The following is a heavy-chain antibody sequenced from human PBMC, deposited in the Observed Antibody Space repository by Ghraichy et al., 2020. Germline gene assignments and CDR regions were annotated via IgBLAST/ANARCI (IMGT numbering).Heavy chain of an antibody. CDR2: IYTSGST. V-gene: IGHV4-4*07. Sequence: SETLSLTCTVSGGSISSYYWSWIRQPAGKGLEWIGRIYTSGSTNYNPSLKSRVTMSVDTSKNQFSLKLSSVTAADTAVYYCAREPHDYYDSSGENWFDPWGQGTLVTVSS. D-gene: IGHD3-22*01. CDR3: AREPHDYYDSSGENWFDP. J-gene: IGHJ5*02. CDR1: GGSISSYY.